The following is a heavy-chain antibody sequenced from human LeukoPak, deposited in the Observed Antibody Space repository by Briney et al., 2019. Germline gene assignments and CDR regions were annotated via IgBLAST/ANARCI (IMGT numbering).Heavy chain of an antibody. CDR2: INHSGST. D-gene: IGHD3-10*01. J-gene: IGHJ4*02. V-gene: IGHV4-34*01. Sequence: SETLSLTCAVYGGSFSGYYWSWIRQPPGKRLEWIGEINHSGSTNYNPSLKSRVTISVDTSKNQFSLKLSSVTAADTAVCYCGRVKGYYYGSGSYSGFDYWGQGTLVTVSS. CDR3: GRVKGYYYGSGSYSGFDY. CDR1: GGSFSGYY.